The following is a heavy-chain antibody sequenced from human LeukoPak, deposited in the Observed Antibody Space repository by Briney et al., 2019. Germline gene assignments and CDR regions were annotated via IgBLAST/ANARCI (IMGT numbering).Heavy chain of an antibody. J-gene: IGHJ4*02. Sequence: GGSLRLSCAASGFIVRTYGMHWVRQAPGKGLEWVSSISSSSSYIYYADSVKGRFTISRDNAKNSLYLQMNSLRAEDTAVYYCASITPTGTTDYWGQGTLVTVSS. CDR1: GFIVRTYG. CDR3: ASITPTGTTDY. V-gene: IGHV3-21*01. D-gene: IGHD1-1*01. CDR2: ISSSSSYI.